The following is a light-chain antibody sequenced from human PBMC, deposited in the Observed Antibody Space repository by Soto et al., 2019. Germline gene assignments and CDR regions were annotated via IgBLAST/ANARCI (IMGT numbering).Light chain of an antibody. V-gene: IGKV3-11*01. CDR1: QSVSTY. CDR3: QQRSTWPLT. J-gene: IGKJ4*01. Sequence: EIVLTQSPATLSLSAGERATLSCRASQSVSTYLAWYQQKSGQAPRLLIYDASNRATGIPARFSGSGSGTDCTLSISSLEPEDFAVYYCQQRSTWPLTFGGGTQVEI. CDR2: DAS.